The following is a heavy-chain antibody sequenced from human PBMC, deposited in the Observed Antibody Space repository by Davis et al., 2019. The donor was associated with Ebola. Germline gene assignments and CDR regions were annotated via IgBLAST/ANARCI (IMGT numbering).Heavy chain of an antibody. CDR2: IYYSGST. CDR3: ASHDYYYYYGMDV. J-gene: IGHJ6*02. Sequence: MPSETLSLTCTVSGGSISSGGYYWSWIRQHPGKGLEWIGYIYYSGSTYYNPSLKSRVTISVDTSKNQFSLKLSSVTAADTAVYYCASHDYYYYYGMDVWGQGTTVTVSS. V-gene: IGHV4-31*03. CDR1: GGSISSGGYY.